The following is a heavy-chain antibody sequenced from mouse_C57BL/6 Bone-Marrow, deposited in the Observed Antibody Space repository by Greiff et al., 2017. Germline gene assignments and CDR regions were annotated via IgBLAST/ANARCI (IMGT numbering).Heavy chain of an antibody. CDR3: ARWRYDSAYYAMDY. D-gene: IGHD2-4*01. J-gene: IGHJ4*01. CDR1: GYTFTSYW. V-gene: IGHV1-52*01. Sequence: QVQLQQPGAELVRPGSSVKLSCKASGYTFTSYWMHWVKQRPIQGLEWIGNIDPSDSETHYNQKFKDKATLTVEKSSSTAYMQLSSLTSEDSAVYYCARWRYDSAYYAMDYWGQGTSVTVSS. CDR2: IDPSDSET.